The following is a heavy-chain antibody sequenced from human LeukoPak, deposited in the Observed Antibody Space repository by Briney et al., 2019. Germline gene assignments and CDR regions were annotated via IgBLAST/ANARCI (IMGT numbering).Heavy chain of an antibody. Sequence: SETLSLTCTVSGGSISSYYWSWIRQPPGKGLEWIGYIYYSGSTNYNPSLKSRVTISVDTSKNQFSLKLSSVTAADTAVYYCARFQALTDGTDVWGQGTTVTVSS. CDR1: GGSISSYY. D-gene: IGHD3-16*01. CDR2: IYYSGST. J-gene: IGHJ6*02. CDR3: ARFQALTDGTDV. V-gene: IGHV4-59*08.